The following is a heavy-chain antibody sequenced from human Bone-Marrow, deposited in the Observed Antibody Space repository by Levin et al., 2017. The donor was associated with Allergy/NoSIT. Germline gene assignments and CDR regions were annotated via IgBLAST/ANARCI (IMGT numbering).Heavy chain of an antibody. V-gene: IGHV4-59*08. CDR3: AKRSGSGSYTWFGP. J-gene: IGHJ5*02. Sequence: ASETLSLTCSLSGGSISNSYWSWIRLSPGKGLEWIGYINYYGRTVYNPSLQSRVTMSVDTSTNQFSLTLRSVTAADTALYYCAKRSGSGSYTWFGPWGQGILVSVSS. CDR2: INYYGRT. D-gene: IGHD3-10*01. CDR1: GGSISNSY.